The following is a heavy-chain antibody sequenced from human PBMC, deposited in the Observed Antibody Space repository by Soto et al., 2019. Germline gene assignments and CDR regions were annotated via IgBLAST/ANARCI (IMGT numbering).Heavy chain of an antibody. D-gene: IGHD3-3*01. CDR2: INPNSGGT. Sequence: ASVKVSCKAAGYTFTGYDMHWVRQAPGQGLEWMGWINPNSGGTNYAQKFQGWVTMTRDTSISTAYMELSRLRSDDTAVYYCARDPRQEWLSSPATYYYYGMDVWGQGTTVTVSS. V-gene: IGHV1-2*04. J-gene: IGHJ6*02. CDR3: ARDPRQEWLSSPATYYYYGMDV. CDR1: GYTFTGYD.